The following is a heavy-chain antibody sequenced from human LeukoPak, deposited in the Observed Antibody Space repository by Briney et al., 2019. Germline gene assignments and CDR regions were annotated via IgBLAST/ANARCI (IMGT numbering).Heavy chain of an antibody. CDR1: GGSISNGSYY. Sequence: SETLSLTCTVSGGSISNGSYYWSWIRQPPGKGLEWIGYIYYSGSTNYNPSLKSRVTISVDTSKNQFSLKLSSVTAADTAVYYCARDPNGDGYYYFDYWGQGTLVTVSS. CDR2: IYYSGST. V-gene: IGHV4-61*01. CDR3: ARDPNGDGYYYFDY. D-gene: IGHD5-24*01. J-gene: IGHJ4*02.